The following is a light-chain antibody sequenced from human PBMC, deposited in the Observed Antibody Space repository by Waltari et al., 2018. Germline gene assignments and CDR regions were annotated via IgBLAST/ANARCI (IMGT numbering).Light chain of an antibody. Sequence: QSALTQPSSASRSPRQSITISFTGPNTDVVSYNVASWYQQHPDKAPKLMIYEVTRRPSGSSSRFSGSKSGNTAYLTISGLQAEDEADYHCCSYTRSFTYVFGTGTKVTVL. CDR2: EVT. J-gene: IGLJ1*01. CDR1: NTDVVSYNV. V-gene: IGLV2-23*02. CDR3: CSYTRSFTYV.